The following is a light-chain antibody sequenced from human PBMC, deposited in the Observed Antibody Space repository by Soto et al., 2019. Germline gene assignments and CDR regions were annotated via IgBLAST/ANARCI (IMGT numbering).Light chain of an antibody. V-gene: IGKV3-11*01. J-gene: IGKJ5*01. CDR1: QSVGTY. Sequence: EIVLTQSPATLSLSPGERATLSCRASQSVGTYLAWYQQKPGQPPRLLIYDASSRATGIPARFSGSGSGTDLTLTISSLEPEDFAVYYCQQRSDWPPITFGQGTRLEIK. CDR3: QQRSDWPPIT. CDR2: DAS.